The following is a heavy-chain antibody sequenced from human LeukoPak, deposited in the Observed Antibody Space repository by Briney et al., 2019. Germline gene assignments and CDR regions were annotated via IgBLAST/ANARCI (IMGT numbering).Heavy chain of an antibody. D-gene: IGHD5-24*01. V-gene: IGHV4-34*01. CDR1: GGSFSRYY. J-gene: IGHJ4*02. Sequence: SETLSLTCAVYGGSFSRYYSSWIRQPPGKGLEWIGEINHSGSTNYNPSLKSRVTITVDTSKNQFSLKLSSVTDADTAVYYCARVGRWLQFNYFDYWGQGTLVTVSS. CDR2: INHSGST. CDR3: ARVGRWLQFNYFDY.